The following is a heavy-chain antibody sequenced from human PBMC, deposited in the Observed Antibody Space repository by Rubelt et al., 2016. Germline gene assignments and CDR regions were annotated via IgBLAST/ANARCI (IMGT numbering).Heavy chain of an antibody. Sequence: QVQLVQSGAEVKKPGSSVKVSCKASGGTFSSYAISWVRQAPGQGLEWMGGIIPIFGTANYAQKFQGRVTITADESTSTAYMELRSLRSDDTAVYYCARLGFVVVPDVYYYGMDVWGQGTTVTVSS. D-gene: IGHD2-2*01. CDR1: GGTFSSYA. V-gene: IGHV1-69*01. CDR3: ARLGFVVVPDVYYYGMDV. J-gene: IGHJ6*02. CDR2: IIPIFGTA.